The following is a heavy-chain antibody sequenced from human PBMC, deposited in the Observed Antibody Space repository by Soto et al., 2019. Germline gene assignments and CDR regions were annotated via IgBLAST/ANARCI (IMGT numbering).Heavy chain of an antibody. CDR2: IYSGGST. J-gene: IGHJ4*02. D-gene: IGHD3-16*01. V-gene: IGHV3-66*01. CDR3: ARDPWAADY. Sequence: EVQLVESGGGLVQPGGSLRLSCAASGFTVSTKYMSWVRQAPGKGLEWVSVIYSGGSTFYADSVRGRFTISRDNSKNTVKLQMNGLRAEDTAVYDCARDPWAADYWGQGTLVTVSS. CDR1: GFTVSTKY.